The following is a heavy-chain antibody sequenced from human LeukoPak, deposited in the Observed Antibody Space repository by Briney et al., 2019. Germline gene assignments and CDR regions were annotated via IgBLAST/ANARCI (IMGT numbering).Heavy chain of an antibody. CDR2: INPNSGGT. CDR1: GYTFTGYY. CDR3: ARDRKTVGWFDVNNWFDP. D-gene: IGHD3-10*01. Sequence: GASVKVSCKASGYTFTGYYMHWVRQAPGQGLEWMGWINPNSGGTNYAQKFQGRVTMTRDTSISTAYMELSRLRSDDTAVYYCARDRKTVGWFDVNNWFDPWGQGTLVPVSS. J-gene: IGHJ5*02. V-gene: IGHV1-2*02.